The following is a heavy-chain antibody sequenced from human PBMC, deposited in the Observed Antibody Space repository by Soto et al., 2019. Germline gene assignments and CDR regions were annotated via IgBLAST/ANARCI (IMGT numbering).Heavy chain of an antibody. V-gene: IGHV3-23*01. Sequence: EVQLLESGGGLVQPGGSLRPSCAASGFTFSSYAMSWVRQAPGKGLEWVSAISGSGGSTYYADSVKGRFTISRDNSKNTLYLQMNSLRAEDTAVYYCAKDLAVVVPAAMNYYYYYYMDVWGKGTTVTVSS. CDR3: AKDLAVVVPAAMNYYYYYYMDV. CDR1: GFTFSSYA. J-gene: IGHJ6*03. D-gene: IGHD2-2*01. CDR2: ISGSGGST.